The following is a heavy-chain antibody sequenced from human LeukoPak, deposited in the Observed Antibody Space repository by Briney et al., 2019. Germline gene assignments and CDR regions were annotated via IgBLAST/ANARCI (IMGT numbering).Heavy chain of an antibody. D-gene: IGHD2-15*01. J-gene: IGHJ4*02. CDR1: GYSISSGYY. Sequence: SETLSLTCTVSGYSISSGYYWGWIRQPPGKGLEWIGSIYHSGSTYYNPSLKSRVTISVDTSKNQFPLKLSSVTAADTAVYYCAREELLLRYFDYWGQGTLVTVSS. CDR3: AREELLLRYFDY. CDR2: IYHSGST. V-gene: IGHV4-38-2*02.